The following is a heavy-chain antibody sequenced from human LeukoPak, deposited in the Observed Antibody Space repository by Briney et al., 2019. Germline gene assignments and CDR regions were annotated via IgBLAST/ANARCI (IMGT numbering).Heavy chain of an antibody. J-gene: IGHJ4*02. V-gene: IGHV3-23*01. CDR1: GFTFSGYA. CDR3: ARDDGTHFFDY. D-gene: IGHD1-26*01. Sequence: PGGSLRLSCAASGFTFSGYAMSWVRQAPGKGLEWVSAISGSGDSTYYADSVKGRLTISRDNSKNTLYLQMNSLRTEDTAVYYCARDDGTHFFDYWGQGTLVTVSS. CDR2: ISGSGDST.